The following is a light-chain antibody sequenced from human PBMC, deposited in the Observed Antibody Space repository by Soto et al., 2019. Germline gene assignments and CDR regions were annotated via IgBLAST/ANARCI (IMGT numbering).Light chain of an antibody. CDR2: GAS. CDR3: QQYGSSVYT. CDR1: QSVSSSY. V-gene: IGKV3-20*01. J-gene: IGKJ2*01. Sequence: EIVLTQSPGTLSLSPGERATLSCRASQSVSSSYLAWYQQKPGQAPRLLIYGASSRATGIPDWFSGSGSGTDFTLTISRLEPEDFAVYYCQQYGSSVYTFGQGTKLEIK.